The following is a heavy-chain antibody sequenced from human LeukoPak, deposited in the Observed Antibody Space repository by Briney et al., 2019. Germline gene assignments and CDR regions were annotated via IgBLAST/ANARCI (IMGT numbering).Heavy chain of an antibody. CDR1: GFTFSSYG. CDR2: IWYDGSNK. CDR3: ARDYSSSWHRGY. V-gene: IGHV3-33*01. D-gene: IGHD6-13*01. J-gene: IGHJ4*02. Sequence: GRSLRLSCAASGFTFSSYGMHWVRQAPGKGLEWVAVIWYDGSNKYYADSVKGRFTVSRDNSKNTLYLQMDSLRVEDTAVYYCARDYSSSWHRGYWGRGTLVSVPS.